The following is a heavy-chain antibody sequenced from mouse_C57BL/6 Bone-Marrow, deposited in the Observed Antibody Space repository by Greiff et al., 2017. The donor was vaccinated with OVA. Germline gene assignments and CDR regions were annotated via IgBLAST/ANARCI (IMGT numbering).Heavy chain of an antibody. D-gene: IGHD1-1*01. CDR3: TAITTVASMDY. CDR1: GYTFTSYW. Sequence: EVQLQQSGTVLARPGASVKMSCKTSGYTFTSYWMHWVKQRPGQGLEWIGAIYPGNSDTSYNQKFKGKATLTAVTSASTAYMQLSSLTNEDSAVCDSTAITTVASMDYWGQGTSVTVSS. V-gene: IGHV1-5*01. J-gene: IGHJ4*01. CDR2: IYPGNSDT.